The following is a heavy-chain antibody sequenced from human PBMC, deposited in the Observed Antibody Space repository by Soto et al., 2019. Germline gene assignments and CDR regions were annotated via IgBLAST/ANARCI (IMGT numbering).Heavy chain of an antibody. CDR2: VYFSGNT. CDR3: GSVRPSGYVMS. CDR1: GGSPSSYY. V-gene: IGHV4-59*01. J-gene: IGHJ5*02. D-gene: IGHD6-25*01. Sequence: SETLSLTCTVSGGSPSSYYWTWIRQSPGKGLEWIGYVYFSGNTNYNPSLKSRVTISIDTSKNQFSLRLASVTAADTAFYYCGSVRPSGYVMSWGKGTMVTVSS.